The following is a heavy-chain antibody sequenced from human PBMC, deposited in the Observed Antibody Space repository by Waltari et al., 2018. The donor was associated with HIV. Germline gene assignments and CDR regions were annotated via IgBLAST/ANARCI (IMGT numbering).Heavy chain of an antibody. CDR3: TRGLALHIAAPGADV. D-gene: IGHD4-17*01. CDR2: IKPKTGDT. J-gene: IGHJ6*02. Sequence: QSPTEVRRPGASVRVSCRISGYKFVNHDITWMRQAAGEGLEWMGCIKPKTGDTHFLEKYRGRLTLTRNLSAATAFLDLTNLTRDDTATYYCTRGLALHIAAPGADVWGQGTTVIV. V-gene: IGHV1-8*01. CDR1: GYKFVNHD.